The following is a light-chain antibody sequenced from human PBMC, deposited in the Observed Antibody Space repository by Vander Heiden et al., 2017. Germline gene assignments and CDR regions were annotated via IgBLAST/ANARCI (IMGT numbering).Light chain of an antibody. J-gene: IGKJ1*01. CDR3: QQCNSTPRT. CDR2: AAS. V-gene: IGKV1-39*01. Sequence: DIQMTQSPSSLSASVGDRVTITCRASQGISSYLNWYQQKPGKAPKLLIYAASSLQSGVPSRFSGSGSGTDFTLTISSLQPEDFATYYCQQCNSTPRTFGQGTRVEIK. CDR1: QGISSY.